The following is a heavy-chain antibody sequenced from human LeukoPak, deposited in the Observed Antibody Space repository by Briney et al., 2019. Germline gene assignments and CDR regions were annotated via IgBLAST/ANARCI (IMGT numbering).Heavy chain of an antibody. V-gene: IGHV4-4*07. J-gene: IGHJ4*02. CDR3: ARDGGYDSGVFDF. D-gene: IGHD3-22*01. CDR1: GVSINIYY. CDR2: SHGSGST. Sequence: SETLSLTCNVSGVSINIYYWSWLRQTPGKGLEWIGRSHGSGSTNYNPSLKNRVTISIDKSKNHLSLSLRSVTAADTARYFCARDGGYDSGVFDFWGQGTLVTVSS.